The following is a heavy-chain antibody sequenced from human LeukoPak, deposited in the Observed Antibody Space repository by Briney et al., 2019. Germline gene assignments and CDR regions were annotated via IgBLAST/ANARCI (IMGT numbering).Heavy chain of an antibody. Sequence: SVRVSCKASGYTFTSYYMHWVRQAPGQGLEWMGRIIPILGIANYAQKFQGRVTITADKSTSTAYKELSSLRSEDTAVYYCARTSYGGNSVSGYWGQGTPVTVSS. J-gene: IGHJ4*02. CDR1: GYTFTSYY. D-gene: IGHD4-17*01. CDR2: IIPILGIA. CDR3: ARTSYGGNSVSGY. V-gene: IGHV1-69*02.